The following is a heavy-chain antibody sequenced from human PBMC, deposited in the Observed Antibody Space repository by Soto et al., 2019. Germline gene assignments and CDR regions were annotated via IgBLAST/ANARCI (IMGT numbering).Heavy chain of an antibody. CDR2: ISGSGGST. J-gene: IGHJ6*03. D-gene: IGHD6-13*01. CDR1: GFTFSSYA. V-gene: IGHV3-23*01. CDR3: AKVYSSSWDYYYYYYMDV. Sequence: GVLRLSCAASGFTFSSYARSWVRQAPGKGLEWVSAISGSGGSTYYADSVKGRFTISRDNSKNTLYLQMNSLRAEDTAVYYCAKVYSSSWDYYYYYYMDVWGKGTTVTVSS.